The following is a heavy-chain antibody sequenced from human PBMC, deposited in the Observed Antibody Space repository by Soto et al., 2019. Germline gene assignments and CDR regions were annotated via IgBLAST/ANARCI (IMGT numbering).Heavy chain of an antibody. Sequence: SDTLSRTCSDSGGSIRSYNWSWIRQSPEKGLEWIGYFYHSGNSNYNPSLKSRVTISVDTSKNQLSLSLRSVTAADTAVYFCARISSVDPYGYVNGGLDVWGQGTTVTVSS. CDR3: ARISSVDPYGYVNGGLDV. CDR1: GGSIRSYN. J-gene: IGHJ6*02. V-gene: IGHV4-59*07. CDR2: FYHSGNS. D-gene: IGHD5-18*01.